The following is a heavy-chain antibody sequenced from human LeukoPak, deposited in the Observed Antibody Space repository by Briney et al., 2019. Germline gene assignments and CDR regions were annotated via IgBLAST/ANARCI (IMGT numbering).Heavy chain of an antibody. CDR2: IYTSGSN. Sequence: PSETLSLTCTVSGGSISSYYWSWIRQPAGKGLEWIGRIYTSGSNNYNPSLKSRVTMSVDTSKNQFSLKLSSVTAADTAMYYCAREVADYGGYYYYHYMDVWGKGTTVTISS. CDR1: GGSISSYY. J-gene: IGHJ6*03. D-gene: IGHD4-23*01. CDR3: AREVADYGGYYYYHYMDV. V-gene: IGHV4-4*07.